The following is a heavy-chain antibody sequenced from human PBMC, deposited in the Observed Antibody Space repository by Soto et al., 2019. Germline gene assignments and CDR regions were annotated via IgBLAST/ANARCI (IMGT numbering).Heavy chain of an antibody. CDR2: ISYDGSNK. J-gene: IGHJ4*02. V-gene: IGHV3-30*18. Sequence: RLGGSLRLSCAASGFTYSIYGMHWVRQAPGKGLEWVAVISYDGSNKYYADSVKGRFTISRDNSKNTLYLQMNSLRAEDTAVYYCAKDREQWLLHYFFDFWGQGTLVTVSS. CDR1: GFTYSIYG. CDR3: AKDREQWLLHYFFDF. D-gene: IGHD6-19*01.